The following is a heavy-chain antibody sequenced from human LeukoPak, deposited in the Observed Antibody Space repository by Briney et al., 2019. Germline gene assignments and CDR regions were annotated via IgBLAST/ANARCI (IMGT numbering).Heavy chain of an antibody. Sequence: GGSLRLSCAASGFTFDNYAIHWVRQAPGKGLEWVSLISGDGGSTYYADSMKGRFTISRDNSKNSLYLLMNSLRTEDTALYYCARDSQEFFQHWGQGTLVTVSS. J-gene: IGHJ1*01. V-gene: IGHV3-43*02. CDR1: GFTFDNYA. CDR3: ARDSQEFFQH. CDR2: ISGDGGST.